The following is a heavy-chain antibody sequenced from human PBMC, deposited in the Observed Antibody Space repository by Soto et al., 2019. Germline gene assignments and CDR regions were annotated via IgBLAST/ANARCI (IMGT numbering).Heavy chain of an antibody. CDR3: VRDGTKTLRDWFDP. Sequence: SETLSLTCTVSGAAISGFYLSWIRKSAGKGLEWIGRIYATGTTDYNPSLKSRVMMSVDTSKKQFSLKLRSVTAADTAVYYCVRDGTKTLRDWFDPWGQGISVTVSS. CDR2: IYATGTT. D-gene: IGHD1-1*01. V-gene: IGHV4-4*07. J-gene: IGHJ5*02. CDR1: GAAISGFY.